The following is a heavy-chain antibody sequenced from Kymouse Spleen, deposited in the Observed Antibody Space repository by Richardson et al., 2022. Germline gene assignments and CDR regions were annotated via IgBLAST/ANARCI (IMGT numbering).Heavy chain of an antibody. V-gene: IGHV1-8*01. CDR3: ARESSSGWYYYYYGMDV. CDR1: GYTFTSYD. Sequence: QVQLVQSGAEVKKPGASVKVSCKASGYTFTSYDINWVRQATGQGLEWMGWMNPNSGNTGYAQKFQGRVTMTRNTSISTAYMELSSLRSEDTAVYYCARESSSGWYYYYYGMDVWGQGTTVTVSS. D-gene: IGHD6-19*01. J-gene: IGHJ6*02. CDR2: MNPNSGNT.